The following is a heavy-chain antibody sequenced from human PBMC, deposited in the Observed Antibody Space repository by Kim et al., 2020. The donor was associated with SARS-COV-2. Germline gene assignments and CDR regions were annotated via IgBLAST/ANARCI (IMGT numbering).Heavy chain of an antibody. CDR3: ARDSIYWYFDL. J-gene: IGHJ2*01. V-gene: IGHV7-4-1*02. CDR2: P. Sequence: PNDAPGFTGRFVFSLDTSVSTAYLQISSLKAEDTAIYYCARDSIYWYFDLWGRGTLVTVSS.